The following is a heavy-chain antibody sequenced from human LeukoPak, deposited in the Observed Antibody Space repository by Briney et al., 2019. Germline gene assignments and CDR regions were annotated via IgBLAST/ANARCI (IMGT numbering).Heavy chain of an antibody. Sequence: GGSLRLSCAASGFTFSSYSMNWVRQAPGKGLEWVSVIYSGGSTYYADSVKGRFTISRDNSKNTLYLQMNSLRAEDTAVYYCASGVVVAALDYWGQGTLVTVSS. CDR2: IYSGGST. D-gene: IGHD2-15*01. V-gene: IGHV3-53*01. CDR3: ASGVVVAALDY. CDR1: GFTFSSYS. J-gene: IGHJ4*02.